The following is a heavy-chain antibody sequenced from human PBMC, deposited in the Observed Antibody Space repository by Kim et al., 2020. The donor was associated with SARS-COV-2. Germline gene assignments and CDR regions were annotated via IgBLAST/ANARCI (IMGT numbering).Heavy chain of an antibody. CDR1: GFTFSSYG. J-gene: IGHJ6*02. Sequence: GGSLRLSCAASGFTFSSYGMHWVRQAPGKGLEWVAVISYDGSNKYYADSVKGRFTISRDNSKNTLYLQMNSLRAEDTAVYYCAKDMSHAIFGVVPYYYYYGMDVWGQGTTVTVSS. D-gene: IGHD3-3*01. CDR3: AKDMSHAIFGVVPYYYYYGMDV. CDR2: ISYDGSNK. V-gene: IGHV3-30*18.